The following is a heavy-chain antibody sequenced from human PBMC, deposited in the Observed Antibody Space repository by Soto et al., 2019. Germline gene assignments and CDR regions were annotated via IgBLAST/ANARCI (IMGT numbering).Heavy chain of an antibody. Sequence: QVQLVQSGAEVKKPGASVKVSYKASGYTFTSYDINWVRQATGQGLEWMGWMNPNSGNTAYAQKFQGRVTMTRNTSISTAYMEVGSLRSEDTAVYFWARERSGGGGNWFDPWGQGTLVTVSS. D-gene: IGHD3-10*01. CDR1: GYTFTSYD. CDR3: ARERSGGGGNWFDP. J-gene: IGHJ5*02. CDR2: MNPNSGNT. V-gene: IGHV1-8*01.